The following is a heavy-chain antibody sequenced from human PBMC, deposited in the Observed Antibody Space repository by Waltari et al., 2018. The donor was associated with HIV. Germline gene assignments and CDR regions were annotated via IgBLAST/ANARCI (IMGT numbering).Heavy chain of an antibody. D-gene: IGHD1-26*01. J-gene: IGHJ6*02. CDR2: ISKNSDYI. CDR1: GFTFIASG. CDR3: TRRTPSGTYGMDV. Sequence: EVQLVESGGGLVKPGGSLRLSCAASGFTFIASGLNWVRPAPGKGLGGVSSISKNSDYIYYAASVKGRFTISRDNAKKSVYLQMNSLRVEDTAVFYCTRRTPSGTYGMDVWGQGTTVTVSS. V-gene: IGHV3-21*01.